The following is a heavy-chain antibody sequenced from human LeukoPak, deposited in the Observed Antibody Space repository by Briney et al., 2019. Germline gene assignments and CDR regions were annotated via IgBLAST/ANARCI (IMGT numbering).Heavy chain of an antibody. CDR2: IWYDGTNK. CDR1: GFTFSSFG. J-gene: IGHJ6*02. Sequence: GGSLRLSCAASGFTFSSFGVHWVRQAPGKGLEWVAVIWYDGTNKYYADSVKGRFTIPRDNSENTLYLQMNSLRAEDTAVYYCARDWSNLHTTFDYYFYGMDVWGQGTTVTVSS. D-gene: IGHD3-16*01. CDR3: ARDWSNLHTTFDYYFYGMDV. V-gene: IGHV3-33*01.